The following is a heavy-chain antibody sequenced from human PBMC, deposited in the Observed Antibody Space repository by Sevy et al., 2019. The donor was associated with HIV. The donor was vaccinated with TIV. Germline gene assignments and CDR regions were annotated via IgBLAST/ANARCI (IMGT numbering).Heavy chain of an antibody. CDR3: ARDLALSGSYSWLAY. CDR1: GFTFSSYT. D-gene: IGHD1-26*01. CDR2: ISYDGSRK. J-gene: IGHJ4*02. V-gene: IGHV3-30*14. Sequence: GGSLRLSCAASGFTFSSYTMHWVRQAPGKGLEWVAFISYDGSRKYYADSVKGRFTISRDNSKNTFCLQMNNLRAEDTAVFYCARDLALSGSYSWLAYWGQGTLVTVSS.